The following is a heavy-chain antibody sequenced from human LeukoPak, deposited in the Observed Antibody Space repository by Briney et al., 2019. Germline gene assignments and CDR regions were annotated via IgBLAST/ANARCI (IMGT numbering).Heavy chain of an antibody. V-gene: IGHV3-30*04. J-gene: IGHJ3*02. CDR1: GFTFSSYA. D-gene: IGHD1-7*01. CDR3: ARYSKLRNADAFDI. CDR2: ISYDGSNK. Sequence: GSLRLSCAASGFTFSSYAMHWGRPAPGKGLEWVAVISYDGSNKYYADSVKGRFTISRDNSKNTLYLQMNSLRAEDTAVYYCARYSKLRNADAFDIWGQGTMVTVSS.